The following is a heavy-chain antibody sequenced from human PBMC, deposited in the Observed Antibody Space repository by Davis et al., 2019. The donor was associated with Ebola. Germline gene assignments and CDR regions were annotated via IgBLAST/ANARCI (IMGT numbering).Heavy chain of an antibody. J-gene: IGHJ6*02. Sequence: GESLKISCAASGFTFSSYAMSWVRQAPGKGLEWVSAISGSGGSTYYADSVKGRFTISRDNAKNSLYLQMNSLRAEDTAVYYCARDYRGHTFIAARPHVPYYYYGMDVWGQGTTVTVSS. CDR1: GFTFSSYA. D-gene: IGHD6-6*01. V-gene: IGHV3-23*01. CDR3: ARDYRGHTFIAARPHVPYYYYGMDV. CDR2: ISGSGGST.